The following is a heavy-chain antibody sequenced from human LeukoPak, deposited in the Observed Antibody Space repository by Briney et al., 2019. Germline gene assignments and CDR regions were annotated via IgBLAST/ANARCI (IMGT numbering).Heavy chain of an antibody. Sequence: GGSLRLSCAASGFTFSSYWMGWVRQAPGEGLEWVANIKQDGSEKYYVDSVKGRFTISRDNAKNSLYLQMNSLRAEDTAVYYCARDLEELGQYYYYYYMDVWGKGTTVTVSS. CDR1: GFTFSSYW. CDR2: IKQDGSEK. CDR3: ARDLEELGQYYYYYYMDV. D-gene: IGHD1/OR15-1a*01. J-gene: IGHJ6*03. V-gene: IGHV3-7*01.